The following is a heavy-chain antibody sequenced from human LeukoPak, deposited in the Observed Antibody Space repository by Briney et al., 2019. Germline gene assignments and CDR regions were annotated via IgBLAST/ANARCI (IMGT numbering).Heavy chain of an antibody. CDR3: ARGLRKRLIYGAGPVTPYFQH. Sequence: PSETLSLTCTVSGGSIDNSHYYWGWIRQPPGEGLEWIASIHYSGSTHYNPSLKSRVTISVDTSKNQFSLKLSSVTAADTAVYYCARGLRKRLIYGAGPVTPYFQHWGQGTLVTVSS. D-gene: IGHD4-17*01. CDR2: IHYSGST. J-gene: IGHJ1*01. CDR1: GGSIDNSHYY. V-gene: IGHV4-39*07.